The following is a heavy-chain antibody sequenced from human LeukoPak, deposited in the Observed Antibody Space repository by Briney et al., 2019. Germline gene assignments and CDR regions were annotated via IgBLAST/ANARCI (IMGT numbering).Heavy chain of an antibody. V-gene: IGHV4-59*08. Sequence: RSSETLSLTCTVSGDSLSSQYWSWIRQPPGKGLEWIGYIYGSGSTNYDPSLKSRVSISEDTSKNHFSLKLTSVTAADTAVYYCARNVGWYPHDIWGQGTLVTVSS. CDR3: ARNVGWYPHDI. CDR1: GDSLSSQY. D-gene: IGHD6-19*01. J-gene: IGHJ4*02. CDR2: IYGSGST.